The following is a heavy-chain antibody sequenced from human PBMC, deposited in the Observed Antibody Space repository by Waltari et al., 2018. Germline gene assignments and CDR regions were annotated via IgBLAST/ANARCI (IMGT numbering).Heavy chain of an antibody. CDR1: GFKFDDYA. V-gene: IGHV3-43D*03. CDR2: INWDASFV. CDR3: ARERNSLYYYAMDV. J-gene: IGHJ6*02. Sequence: EVQLVESGGLVVQPGGSLRLSCAASGFKFDDYAMYWVRQAPGKGLEWVSFINWDASFVDHGDSVKGVIIVSRDNRKNSLYLQFNSLQPEDTALYYCARERNSLYYYAMDVWGQGTTVTVSS.